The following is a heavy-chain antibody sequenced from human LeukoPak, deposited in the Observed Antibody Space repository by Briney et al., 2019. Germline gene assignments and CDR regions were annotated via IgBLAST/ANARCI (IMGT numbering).Heavy chain of an antibody. J-gene: IGHJ4*02. CDR2: IGYSGGDT. Sequence: PGGSLRLSCVASGFTFSSYAMSWVRQAPGKGLEWVSAIGYSGGDTYYADSVKGRFTISRDNSKSTLYLQMNSLRAEDTAVYYCARRGDGGRSFDFWGQGTLVTVSS. D-gene: IGHD4-23*01. CDR3: ARRGDGGRSFDF. V-gene: IGHV3-23*01. CDR1: GFTFSSYA.